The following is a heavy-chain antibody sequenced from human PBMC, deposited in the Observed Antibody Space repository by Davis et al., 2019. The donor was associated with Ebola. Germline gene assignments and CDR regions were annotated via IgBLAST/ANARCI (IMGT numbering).Heavy chain of an antibody. D-gene: IGHD2-15*01. CDR2: LNPSAAST. J-gene: IGHJ6*02. V-gene: IGHV1-46*01. CDR3: ARGGIVVVVAAIDGMEV. Sequence: ASVPVSRQASRYTFPRYYMHWLRQPPGQGLEWMGLLNPSAASTSYAQKFQGRVTMTRDTSTSTVYMELSSLRSEDTAVYYCARGGIVVVVAAIDGMEVWGQGTTVTVSS. CDR1: RYTFPRYY.